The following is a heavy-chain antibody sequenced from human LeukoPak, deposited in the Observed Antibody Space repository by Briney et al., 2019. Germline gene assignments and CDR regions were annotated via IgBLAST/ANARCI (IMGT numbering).Heavy chain of an antibody. Sequence: TSQTLSLTCAVSGGSISSGGYSWSWIRQPPGKGLEWIGYIYYSGSTNYNPSLKSRVTISVDTSKNQFSLKLSSVTAADTAVYYCARQYSSSPGGYFDLWGRGTLVTVSS. CDR1: GGSISSGGYS. V-gene: IGHV4-30-4*07. D-gene: IGHD6-13*01. CDR2: IYYSGST. J-gene: IGHJ2*01. CDR3: ARQYSSSPGGYFDL.